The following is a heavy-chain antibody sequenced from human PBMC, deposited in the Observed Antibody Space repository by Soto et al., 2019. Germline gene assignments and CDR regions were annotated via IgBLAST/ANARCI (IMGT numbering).Heavy chain of an antibody. CDR1: GGSISRHY. Sequence: SETLSLTCTVSGGSISRHYWSWIRQPPGKGLEWIGYIHYSANINYNPSLKSRATISLDTSKNQLSLKLTSVTAADTAVYYCARDELTGGIEVWGQGTTVTVSS. V-gene: IGHV4-59*11. J-gene: IGHJ6*02. CDR2: IHYSANI. CDR3: ARDELTGGIEV. D-gene: IGHD1-1*01.